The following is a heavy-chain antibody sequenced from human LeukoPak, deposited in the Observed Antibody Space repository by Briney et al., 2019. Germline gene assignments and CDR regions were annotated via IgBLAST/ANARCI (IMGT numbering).Heavy chain of an antibody. D-gene: IGHD3-3*01. CDR1: GGSISSSSYY. J-gene: IGHJ6*02. CDR2: IYYSGST. V-gene: IGHV4-39*01. CDR3: ARLVSLTIFGVVNGMDV. Sequence: PSETLSLTCTVSGGSISSSSYYWGWIRQPPGKGLEWIGSIYYSGSTYYNPSLKSRVTISVDTSKNQFSLKLSSVTAADTAVYYCARLVSLTIFGVVNGMDVWGQGTTVTVSS.